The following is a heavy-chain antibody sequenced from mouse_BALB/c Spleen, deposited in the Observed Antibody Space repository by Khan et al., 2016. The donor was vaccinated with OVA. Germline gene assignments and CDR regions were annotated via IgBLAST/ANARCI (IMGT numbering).Heavy chain of an antibody. Sequence: VELVESGPGLVAPSQSLSITCTVSGFSFTNYGISWVRQPPGKGLEWLGVIWGDGSTNYHSALISRLSISKDNYKSQVFLELNSLQTDDTATYYCAKGGTYFGGYFDVWGAGTTVTVSS. J-gene: IGHJ1*01. D-gene: IGHD2-10*01. CDR2: IWGDGST. CDR1: GFSFTNYG. V-gene: IGHV2-3*01. CDR3: AKGGTYFGGYFDV.